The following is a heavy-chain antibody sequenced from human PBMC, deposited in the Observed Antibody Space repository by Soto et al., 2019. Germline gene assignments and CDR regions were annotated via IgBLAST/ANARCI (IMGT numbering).Heavy chain of an antibody. V-gene: IGHV4-34*01. Sequence: SETLSLTCAVYGGSFSGHYWSWIRQPPGKGLEWIGEINHSGSTNYNPSLKSRVTISVDTSKNQFSLKLSSVTAADTAVYYCARGRGYYDSSGYYWRYYYYYGMDVWGQGTTVTVSS. CDR1: GGSFSGHY. CDR2: INHSGST. D-gene: IGHD3-22*01. CDR3: ARGRGYYDSSGYYWRYYYYYGMDV. J-gene: IGHJ6*02.